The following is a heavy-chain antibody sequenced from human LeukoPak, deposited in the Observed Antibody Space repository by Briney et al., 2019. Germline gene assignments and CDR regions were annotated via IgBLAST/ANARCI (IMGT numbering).Heavy chain of an antibody. Sequence: ASVKVSCKASGYAFTSYYIQWVRQAPGQGLECMGWINPNSGDTHFARNFQDTVTMTRDTSITTVYMSLTRLTSADTAVYYCARGPLINSRGRHAHFDFWGQGTGVTVSS. CDR3: ARGPLINSRGRHAHFDF. CDR1: GYAFTSYY. J-gene: IGHJ4*02. D-gene: IGHD3-22*01. V-gene: IGHV1-2*02. CDR2: INPNSGDT.